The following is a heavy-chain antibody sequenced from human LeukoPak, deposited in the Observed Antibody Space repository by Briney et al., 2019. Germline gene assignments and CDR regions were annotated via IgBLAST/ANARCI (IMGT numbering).Heavy chain of an antibody. D-gene: IGHD5-18*01. J-gene: IGHJ3*02. Sequence: ASVKVSCKASGYTFTSYAMHWVRQAPGQRLEWMGWINAGNGNTKYSQKFQGRVTITRDTSASTAYMELRSLRSDDTAVYYCARRPISGYMNDAFDIWGQGTMVTVSS. CDR3: ARRPISGYMNDAFDI. V-gene: IGHV1-3*01. CDR1: GYTFTSYA. CDR2: INAGNGNT.